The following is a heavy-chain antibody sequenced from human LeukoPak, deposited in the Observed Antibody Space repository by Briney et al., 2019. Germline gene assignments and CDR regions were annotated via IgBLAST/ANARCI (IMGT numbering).Heavy chain of an antibody. Sequence: SETLSLTCTVSGGSISSYYWSWIRQPPGKGLEWIGYIYYSGSTKYNPSLKSRVTISVDTSKNQFSLKVSSVTAADTAVYYCARSVGADLDYWGQGTLVTVSS. CDR2: IYYSGST. J-gene: IGHJ4*02. D-gene: IGHD1-26*01. CDR3: ARSVGADLDY. CDR1: GGSISSYY. V-gene: IGHV4-59*01.